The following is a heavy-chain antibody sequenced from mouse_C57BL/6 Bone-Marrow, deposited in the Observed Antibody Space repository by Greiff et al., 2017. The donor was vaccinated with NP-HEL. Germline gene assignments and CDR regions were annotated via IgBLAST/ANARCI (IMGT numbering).Heavy chain of an antibody. V-gene: IGHV1-52*01. Sequence: VQLQQSGAELVRPGSSVKLSCTASGYTFTSYWMHWVKQRPIQGLEWIGNIDPSGSETHYNQKFKDKATLTVDKSSSTAYMQLSSLTSEDSAVYYCARGDDVYYGFDCWGQGTTLTVSS. CDR2: IDPSGSET. D-gene: IGHD2-3*01. CDR3: ARGDDVYYGFDC. CDR1: GYTFTSYW. J-gene: IGHJ2*01.